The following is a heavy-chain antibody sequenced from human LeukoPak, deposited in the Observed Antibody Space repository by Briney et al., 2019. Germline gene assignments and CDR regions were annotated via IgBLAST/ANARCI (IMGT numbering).Heavy chain of an antibody. J-gene: IGHJ3*02. CDR2: ISSSSSYI. Sequence: GGSLRLSCAASGFTFSSYSMNWVRQAPGKGLEWVSSISSSSSYIYYADSVKGRFTISRDNAKNSLYLQMNSLRAEDTALYYCARPGEGYCSSTSCYELAFDIWGQGTMVTVSS. CDR1: GFTFSSYS. D-gene: IGHD2-2*01. CDR3: ARPGEGYCSSTSCYELAFDI. V-gene: IGHV3-21*04.